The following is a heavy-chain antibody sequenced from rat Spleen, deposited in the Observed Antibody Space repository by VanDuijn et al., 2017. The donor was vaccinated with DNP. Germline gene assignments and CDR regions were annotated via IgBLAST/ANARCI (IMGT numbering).Heavy chain of an antibody. V-gene: IGHV3-1*01. Sequence: EVQLQESGPGRVKPSQSLSLTCSVTGYSITSDYWAWIRTFPGNKMEWMGYINYSGATSYNPSLRGRVSITRDTSKNQFFLQLNSVTTEDTATYYCARGLNYGGYIYSWYFDFWGPGTMVTVSS. CDR1: GYSITSDY. CDR2: INYSGAT. J-gene: IGHJ1*01. D-gene: IGHD1-11*01. CDR3: ARGLNYGGYIYSWYFDF.